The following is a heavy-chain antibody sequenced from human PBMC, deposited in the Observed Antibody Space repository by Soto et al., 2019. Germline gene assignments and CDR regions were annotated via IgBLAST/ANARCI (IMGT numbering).Heavy chain of an antibody. J-gene: IGHJ6*02. V-gene: IGHV1-2*02. CDR3: ERDVCSGGSCYKRVYYYYGMHV. Sequence: ASVKVSCKASGYTFTGYYMHWVRQAPGQGLEWMGWINPNSGGTNYAQKFQGRVTMTRDTSISTAYMELSRLRYDDTAVYYCERDVCSGGSCYKRVYYYYGMHVWGQGNTVTVSS. CDR2: INPNSGGT. D-gene: IGHD2-15*01. CDR1: GYTFTGYY.